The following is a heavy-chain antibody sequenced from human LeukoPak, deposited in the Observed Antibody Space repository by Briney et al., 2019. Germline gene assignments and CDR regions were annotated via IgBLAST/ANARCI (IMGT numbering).Heavy chain of an antibody. V-gene: IGHV1-8*01. CDR2: MNPNSVNT. Sequence: GASVKVSCKASGYTFTSYGIKWGLQATGQGLEWMGWMNPNSVNTGYAQKFQGRVNKTRNTSISTAYMELSSLRSEDTAVYYCARGPSSRAKKGFDPWGQGTLVTVSS. J-gene: IGHJ5*02. CDR1: GYTFTSYG. CDR3: ARGPSSRAKKGFDP.